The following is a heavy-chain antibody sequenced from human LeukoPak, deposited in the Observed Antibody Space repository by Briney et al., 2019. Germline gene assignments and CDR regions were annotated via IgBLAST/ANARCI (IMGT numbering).Heavy chain of an antibody. CDR2: IYWDDDK. CDR1: GFSLTTSGVG. V-gene: IGHV2-5*02. Sequence: ESGPTLVKPTQTLTLTCTFSGFSLTTSGVGVGWIRQPSGKALEWLALIYWDDDKRYSPSLKSRLTITKDTSKNQVVLTMTNMDPVDTATYYCAHRRPRFLEFDYWGQGTLVTVSS. J-gene: IGHJ4*02. CDR3: AHRRPRFLEFDY. D-gene: IGHD3-3*01.